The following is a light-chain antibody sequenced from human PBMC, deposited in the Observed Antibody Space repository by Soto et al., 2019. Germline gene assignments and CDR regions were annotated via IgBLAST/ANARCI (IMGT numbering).Light chain of an antibody. CDR2: DAS. V-gene: IGKV3-20*01. J-gene: IGKJ2*01. CDR1: QSVSSSY. Sequence: EIVLTQSPGTPSLSPGERANLSCRASQSVSSSYLAWYQQKPGQAPRLLIYDASSRATGIPDRFSGSGSGTDLTLTISRLEPEDFAVYYCQQYGTSPYTFGQGTKLEIK. CDR3: QQYGTSPYT.